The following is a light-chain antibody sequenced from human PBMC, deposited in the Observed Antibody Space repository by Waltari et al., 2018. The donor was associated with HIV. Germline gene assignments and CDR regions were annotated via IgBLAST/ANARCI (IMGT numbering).Light chain of an antibody. CDR1: SSDVCGYYY. J-gene: IGLJ3*02. Sequence: QSALTQPASVSGSPGQSITISCTGTSSDVCGYYYVSWYHQHPGKAPKLMIYDVSKRPSGVSNRFSGSKSGNTASLTISGLQAEDEADYYCCSYAGSSTWVFGGGTKLTVL. CDR2: DVS. CDR3: CSYAGSSTWV. V-gene: IGLV2-23*02.